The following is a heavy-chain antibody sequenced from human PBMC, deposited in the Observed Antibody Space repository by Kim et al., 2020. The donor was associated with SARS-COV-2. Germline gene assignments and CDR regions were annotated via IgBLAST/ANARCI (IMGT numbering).Heavy chain of an antibody. V-gene: IGHV3-23*01. CDR2: ISASGDRT. J-gene: IGHJ6*02. CDR3: AKVISQTDYYWYGMDV. Sequence: GGSLRLSCAASGFTFRSYPMIWVRQPPGKGPEGVSSISASGDRTYYSSDSLKGRFTISRDNSRNTLYLQMNSRRAEDTAVYYCAKVISQTDYYWYGMDVWGQGATVTVSS. CDR1: GFTFRSYP.